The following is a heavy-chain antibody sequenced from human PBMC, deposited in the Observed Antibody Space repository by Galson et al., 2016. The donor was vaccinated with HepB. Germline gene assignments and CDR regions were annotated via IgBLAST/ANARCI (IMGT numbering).Heavy chain of an antibody. CDR2: IHTSGST. J-gene: IGHJ4*02. V-gene: IGHV4-61*02. D-gene: IGHD2-15*01. CDR1: GGSISSGNYY. Sequence: LSLTCTVSGGSISSGNYYWSWIRQPAGKGLEWIGRIHTSGSTDYNPSLKSRVTISVDTSKNQFSLKLTSVTAADTAVYYCASGLYCSGGRCHDYWGQGTLVIVSS. CDR3: ASGLYCSGGRCHDY.